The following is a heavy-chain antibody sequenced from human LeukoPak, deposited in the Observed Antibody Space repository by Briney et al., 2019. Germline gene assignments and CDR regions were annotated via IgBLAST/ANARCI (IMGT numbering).Heavy chain of an antibody. CDR3: AREVDTAMEHYYYYGMDV. D-gene: IGHD5-18*01. CDR2: MYAGGAT. CDR1: GFTVSSNY. J-gene: IGHJ6*02. V-gene: IGHV3-66*01. Sequence: GGSLRLSCAASGFTVSSNYMTWVRQAPGKGLEWVSVMYAGGATFYADSVKGRFTISRDNAKNSLYLQMNSLRAEDTAVYYCAREVDTAMEHYYYYGMDVWGQGTTVTVSS.